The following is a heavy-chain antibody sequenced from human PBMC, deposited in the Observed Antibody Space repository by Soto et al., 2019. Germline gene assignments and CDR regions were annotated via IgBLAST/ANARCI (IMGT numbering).Heavy chain of an antibody. J-gene: IGHJ5*02. CDR2: IKSDGSST. CDR1: GFTFSTYW. CDR3: ARSDWFDP. V-gene: IGHV3-74*01. Sequence: GGSLRLSCAASGFTFSTYWMHWVRQAPGKGLVWVSRIKSDGSSTSYADSVKGRFTISRDNAKNTLYLQMNSLRVEDTAVYYCARSDWFDPWGQGTLVTVSS.